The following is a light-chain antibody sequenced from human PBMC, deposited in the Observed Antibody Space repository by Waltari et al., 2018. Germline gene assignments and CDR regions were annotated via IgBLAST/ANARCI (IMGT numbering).Light chain of an antibody. J-gene: IGKJ5*01. CDR1: QRVLYSSNNKNY. Sequence: DIVMTQSPASLAVSLGASATINCKSSQRVLYSSNNKNYLAWYQQKPGQPPKLLIYWASTRESGVPDRVSGSGSGTDFTLTISSLQAEDVAVYYCQQYYSTPRTFGQGTRLEIK. V-gene: IGKV4-1*01. CDR2: WAS. CDR3: QQYYSTPRT.